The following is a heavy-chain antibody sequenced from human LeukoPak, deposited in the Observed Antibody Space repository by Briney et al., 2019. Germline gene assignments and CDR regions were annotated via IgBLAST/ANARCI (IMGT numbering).Heavy chain of an antibody. CDR2: IKNKTNSYTT. D-gene: IGHD2-21*02. V-gene: IGHV3-72*01. Sequence: GGSLRLSCAASGFTFSDHNMDWVRQAPGKGLEWVGRIKNKTNSYTTRYAASVQGRFTISRDDLKNSLYLQMNSLRAEDTAVYYCARGCGGDCYPFRDFWGQGTLVTVSS. J-gene: IGHJ4*02. CDR1: GFTFSDHN. CDR3: ARGCGGDCYPFRDF.